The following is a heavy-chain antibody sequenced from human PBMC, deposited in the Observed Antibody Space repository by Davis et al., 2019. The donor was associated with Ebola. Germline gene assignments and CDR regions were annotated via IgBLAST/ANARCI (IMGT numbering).Heavy chain of an antibody. CDR1: GGSISSSSYY. V-gene: IGHV4-39*01. CDR2: IYYSGST. CDR3: ARQYCSSTSCYARRIVYNWFDP. J-gene: IGHJ5*02. Sequence: MPSETLSPTCTVSGGSISSSSYYWGWIRQPPGKGLEWIGSIYYSGSTYYNPSLKSRVTISVDTSKNQFSLKLSSVTAADTAVYYCARQYCSSTSCYARRIVYNWFDPWGQGTLVTVSS. D-gene: IGHD2-2*01.